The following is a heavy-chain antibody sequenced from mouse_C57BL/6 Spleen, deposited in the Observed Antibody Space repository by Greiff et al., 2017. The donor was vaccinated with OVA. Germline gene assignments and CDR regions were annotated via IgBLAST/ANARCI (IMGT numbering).Heavy chain of an antibody. Sequence: VKLMESGPGLVKPSQSLFLICSITGFPITSGYYWIWIRQSPGKPLEWMGYITHSGETFYNPSLQSPISITRETSKNQFFLQLNSVTTENTAMYYCAGGRNHKEGFAYWGQGTLVTVSA. CDR1: GFPITSGYY. CDR3: AGGRNHKEGFAY. J-gene: IGHJ3*01. V-gene: IGHV12-3*01. D-gene: IGHD1-3*01. CDR2: ITHSGET.